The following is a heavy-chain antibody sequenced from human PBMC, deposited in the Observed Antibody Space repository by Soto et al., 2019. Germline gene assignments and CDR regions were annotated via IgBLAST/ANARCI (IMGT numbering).Heavy chain of an antibody. CDR1: GFTFNDYY. J-gene: IGHJ4*02. D-gene: IGHD3-3*02. CDR2: ISSTGSYT. Sequence: QVQLVESGGGLVQPGGSLRLSCAASGFTFNDYYMTWIRQAPGTGLEWVSYISSTGSYTKYADSVKGRFTISRDNAKNSLYLQMDSLRDEDTGIYYCARDPSIRSPPDYWGRGTQVTVSS. CDR3: ARDPSIRSPPDY. V-gene: IGHV3-11*05.